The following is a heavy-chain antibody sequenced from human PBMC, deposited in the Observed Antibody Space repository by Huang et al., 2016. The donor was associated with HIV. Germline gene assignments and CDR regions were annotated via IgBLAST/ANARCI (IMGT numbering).Heavy chain of an antibody. V-gene: IGHV3-33*04. J-gene: IGHJ4*02. D-gene: IGHD3-22*01. CDR2: IRNDGMKK. Sequence: VQLIESGGGVVQPGMSLRLSCATSGFILSNYGMYWVRQAPGKGLKWVAFIRNDGMKKNYADSVRGRFTVGRDNGNNTLFLQMRSLGVDDTAVYYCARGDYYDSSGYHPGYFDYWGQGILVTVSS. CDR1: GFILSNYG. CDR3: ARGDYYDSSGYHPGYFDY.